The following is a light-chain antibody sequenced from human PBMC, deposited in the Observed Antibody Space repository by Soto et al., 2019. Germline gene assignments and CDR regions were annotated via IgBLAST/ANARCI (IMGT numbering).Light chain of an antibody. CDR3: QQYYSYPRT. CDR2: DAS. V-gene: IGKV3-20*01. CDR1: QSVRSNY. Sequence: IVLTQSPGTLSLSPGERATLSCRASQSVRSNYLAWYQQKPGQAPRLLIYDASSRATGIPDTFSGGGSGTDFTLPISCLQYEDFATYYCQQYYSYPRTFGQGTQVDI. J-gene: IGKJ1*01.